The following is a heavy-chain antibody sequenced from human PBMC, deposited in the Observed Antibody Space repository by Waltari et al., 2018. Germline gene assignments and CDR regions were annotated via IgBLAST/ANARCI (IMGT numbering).Heavy chain of an antibody. Sequence: QLVESGGGLVQPGGSLRLTCVASESTPRPIWLTWVRKARGKGLEGVANGKEDERERYDGVHVRGWFTIYRDEAKHAVYLGRNNLRAEDTALYFCARGYDSGGYLTLLEAFDLWGHGTMVTVSS. CDR3: ARGYDSGGYLTLLEAFDL. J-gene: IGHJ3*01. V-gene: IGHV3-7*01. CDR2: GKEDERER. D-gene: IGHD3-22*01. CDR1: ESTPRPIW.